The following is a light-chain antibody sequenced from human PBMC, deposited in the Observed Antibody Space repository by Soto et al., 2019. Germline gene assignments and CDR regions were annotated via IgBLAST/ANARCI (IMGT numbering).Light chain of an antibody. CDR3: SSYTTRSTYV. Sequence: SVRTHPASVSGSPGQSITNSCTGTSSNVGRFNFVSWFQQHPGKAPKLLIYEVTKRPSGVSNRFAGSKSGNTASLNISGLQTEDEADYYCSSYTTRSTYVFGTGTKVTVL. CDR1: SSNVGRFNF. V-gene: IGLV2-14*01. J-gene: IGLJ1*01. CDR2: EVT.